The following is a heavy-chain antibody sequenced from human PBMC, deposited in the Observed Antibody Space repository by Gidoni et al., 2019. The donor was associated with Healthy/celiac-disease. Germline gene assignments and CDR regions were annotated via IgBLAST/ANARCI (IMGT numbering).Heavy chain of an antibody. J-gene: IGHJ4*02. CDR3: ARDFGSGCNRADY. Sequence: QVQLVQSGAEVKKPRDSVKVSCKASGYTFTSYGISWVRQAPGQGLEWMVWIRAYNGNTNYAQMLHGIVTITTDTSTSTAYMELRSLRSDDTAVYYCARDFGSGCNRADYWGQGTLVTVSS. CDR2: IRAYNGNT. D-gene: IGHD3-10*01. V-gene: IGHV1-18*01. CDR1: GYTFTSYG.